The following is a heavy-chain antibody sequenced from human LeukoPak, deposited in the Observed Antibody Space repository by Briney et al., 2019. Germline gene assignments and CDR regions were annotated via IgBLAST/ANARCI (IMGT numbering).Heavy chain of an antibody. CDR1: GFTFNTYW. J-gene: IGHJ4*02. Sequence: PGGSLRLSCAASGFTFNTYWMDWVRQAPGKGLEWVANINEDGSSQYYVDSVRGRFTISRDNAKNSVFLQMNSLRVEDTAVYFCARAAHVTIIGEDYWGQGTLVTVSS. D-gene: IGHD3-22*01. CDR2: INEDGSSQ. V-gene: IGHV3-7*01. CDR3: ARAAHVTIIGEDY.